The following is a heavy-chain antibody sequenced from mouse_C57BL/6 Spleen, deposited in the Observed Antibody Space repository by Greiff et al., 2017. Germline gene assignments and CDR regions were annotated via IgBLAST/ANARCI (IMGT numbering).Heavy chain of an antibody. CDR2: IWRGGST. J-gene: IGHJ1*03. D-gene: IGHD2-4*01. V-gene: IGHV2-5*01. CDR3: ANEGGDYDGDWYFDV. CDR1: GFSLTSYG. Sequence: QVQLQQSGPGLVQPSQSLSITCTVSGFSLTSYGVHWVRQSPGKGLEWLGVIWRGGSTDYNAAFMSRLSITKDNPKSQVFFKMNSLQADDTAIYYCANEGGDYDGDWYFDVWGTGTTVTVSS.